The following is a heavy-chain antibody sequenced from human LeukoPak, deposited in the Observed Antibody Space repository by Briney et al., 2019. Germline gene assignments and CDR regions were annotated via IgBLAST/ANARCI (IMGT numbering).Heavy chain of an antibody. D-gene: IGHD3-9*01. CDR1: GYSFTSYW. CDR3: ARHPELFDMGFDP. CDR2: IYPGDSDT. Sequence: GESLKICCKGSGYSFTSYWIGWVRQMPGKGLEWMGIIYPGDSDTRYSPSFQGQVTISADKSISTAYLQWSSLKASDTAMYYCARHPELFDMGFDPWGQGTLVTVSS. J-gene: IGHJ5*02. V-gene: IGHV5-51*01.